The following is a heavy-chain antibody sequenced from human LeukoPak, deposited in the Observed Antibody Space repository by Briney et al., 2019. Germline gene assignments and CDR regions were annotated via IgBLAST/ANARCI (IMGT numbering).Heavy chain of an antibody. CDR2: ISPDSGGT. CDR1: AYTSTGYY. D-gene: IGHD6-19*01. J-gene: IGHJ4*02. V-gene: IGHV1-2*02. Sequence: ASVKVSCKASAYTSTGYYMHWVRQAPGQGLEWMGWISPDSGGTNYAQKFQGRVTMTRDTSISTAYMEVSRLRSDDTAVYYCAREGSGWYGNFDYWGQGTLVTVSS. CDR3: AREGSGWYGNFDY.